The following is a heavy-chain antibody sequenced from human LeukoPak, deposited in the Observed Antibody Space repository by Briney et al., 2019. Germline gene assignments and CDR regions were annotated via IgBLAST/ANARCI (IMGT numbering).Heavy chain of an antibody. CDR2: IYYSGST. J-gene: IGHJ4*02. Sequence: SETLSLTCTVSGGPISSYYWSWIRQPPGKGLEWIGYIYYSGSTNYNPSLKSRVTISVDTSKNQFSLKLSSVTAADTAVYYCARGVDDYVWGSYRYDYWGQGTLVTVSS. CDR3: ARGVDDYVWGSYRYDY. D-gene: IGHD3-16*02. CDR1: GGPISSYY. V-gene: IGHV4-59*01.